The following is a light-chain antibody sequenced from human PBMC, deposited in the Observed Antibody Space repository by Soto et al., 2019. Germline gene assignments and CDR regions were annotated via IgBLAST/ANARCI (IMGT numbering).Light chain of an antibody. V-gene: IGKV1-27*01. J-gene: IGKJ2*01. Sequence: DIQMTQSPSSLSASVGDRVDITCRASQSISNYLAWYQQKPGKVPKLLIYAASTLQSGVPSRFSGSGSGTEFTLTISSLQPEDVATYYCQKDNNALHTFGQGTKLEIK. CDR2: AAS. CDR3: QKDNNALHT. CDR1: QSISNY.